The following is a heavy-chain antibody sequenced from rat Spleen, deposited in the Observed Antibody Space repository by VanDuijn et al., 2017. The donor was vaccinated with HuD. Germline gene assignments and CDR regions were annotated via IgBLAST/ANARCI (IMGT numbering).Heavy chain of an antibody. Sequence: EIHLVESDGGLVQPGRSLKLSCAASGITFSDYYMAWVRQGPTKGLEWVATISHDSSNTYYRDSVKGRFTISRDNAKSTLYLQMDSLRSEDTATYYCTRLYYSNWFAYWGQGTLVTVSS. V-gene: IGHV5-29*01. CDR2: ISHDSSNT. CDR3: TRLYYSNWFAY. J-gene: IGHJ3*01. D-gene: IGHD1-1*01. CDR1: GITFSDYY.